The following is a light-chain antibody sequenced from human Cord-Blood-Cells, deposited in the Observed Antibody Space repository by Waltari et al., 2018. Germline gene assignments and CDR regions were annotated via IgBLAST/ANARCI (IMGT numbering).Light chain of an antibody. CDR2: GAS. Sequence: EIVFTHSPVTLSLSPGERATLSYRASQSVSSSYLAWYQQKPGQAPRLLIYGASSRATGIPDRFSGSGSGTDFTLTISRLEPEDFAVYYCQQYGSSPMYTFGQGTKLEIK. CDR1: QSVSSSY. CDR3: QQYGSSPMYT. J-gene: IGKJ2*01. V-gene: IGKV3-20*01.